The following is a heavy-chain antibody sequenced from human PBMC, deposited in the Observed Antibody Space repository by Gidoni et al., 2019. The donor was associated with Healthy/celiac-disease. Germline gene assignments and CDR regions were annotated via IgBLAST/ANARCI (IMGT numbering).Heavy chain of an antibody. J-gene: IGHJ5*02. Sequence: EVKLVESGGGLVKPGGSLRLSCAASGFTFRSYSMNWVRQAPGKGLEWVSSISSSSSYIYYADSVKGRFTISRDNAKNSLYLQMNSLRAEDTAVYYCARGGMVYAITTWFDPWGQGTLVTVSS. CDR3: ARGGMVYAITTWFDP. CDR2: ISSSSSYI. CDR1: GFTFRSYS. D-gene: IGHD2-8*01. V-gene: IGHV3-21*01.